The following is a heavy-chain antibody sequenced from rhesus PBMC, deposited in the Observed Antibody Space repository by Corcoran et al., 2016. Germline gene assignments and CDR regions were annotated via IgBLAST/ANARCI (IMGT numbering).Heavy chain of an antibody. Sequence: QVQLQESGPGLVKPSETLSLTCAVSGGSISDDYYWNWIRQPPGKGLEWSGYIYGSGGGTNYNPSLKNRFTISIDTSKNQFSLKLSSVTAADTAVYYCEGDSGYYATFDYWGQGVLVTVSS. CDR3: EGDSGYYATFDY. CDR2: IYGSGGGT. CDR1: GGSISDDYY. D-gene: IGHD3-28*01. J-gene: IGHJ4*01. V-gene: IGHV4-106*01.